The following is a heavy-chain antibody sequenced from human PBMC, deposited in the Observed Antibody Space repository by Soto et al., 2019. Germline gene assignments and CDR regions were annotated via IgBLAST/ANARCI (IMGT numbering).Heavy chain of an antibody. Sequence: SETLSLTCTVSGGSISSYYWSWIRQPPGKGLEWIGYIYYSGSTNYNPSLKSRVTISVDTTKNQFSLKLSSVTAADTAVYYCARHPPGDSSGYYNWFDPWGQGTLVTVSS. V-gene: IGHV4-59*08. CDR3: ARHPPGDSSGYYNWFDP. J-gene: IGHJ5*02. D-gene: IGHD3-22*01. CDR1: GGSISSYY. CDR2: IYYSGST.